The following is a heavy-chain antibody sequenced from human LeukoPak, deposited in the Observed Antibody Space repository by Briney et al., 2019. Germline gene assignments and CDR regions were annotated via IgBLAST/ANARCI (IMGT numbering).Heavy chain of an antibody. V-gene: IGHV4-59*01. CDR1: GGSISSYY. Sequence: PSETPSLTCTVSGGSISSYYWSWIRHPPGKGLEGIGYIYYSGSTNYNPSHKSRVTISVDTSKNQFSLKLSSVTAADTAVYYGARERGYSGYAPLDYWGQGTLVTVSS. D-gene: IGHD5-12*01. CDR3: ARERGYSGYAPLDY. CDR2: IYYSGST. J-gene: IGHJ4*02.